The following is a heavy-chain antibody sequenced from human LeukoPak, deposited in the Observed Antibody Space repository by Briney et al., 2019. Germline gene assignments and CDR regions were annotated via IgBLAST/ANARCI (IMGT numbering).Heavy chain of an antibody. D-gene: IGHD3-10*01. J-gene: IGHJ5*02. Sequence: SETLSLTCTVSGGSISSYYWSWIRQPPGKGREWIGYIYYSGSTNYNPSLKSRVTISVDTSKNQFSLKLSSVTAADTAVYYCARVTMVRGVILGNLFDPWGQGTLVTVSS. CDR2: IYYSGST. CDR1: GGSISSYY. CDR3: ARVTMVRGVILGNLFDP. V-gene: IGHV4-59*13.